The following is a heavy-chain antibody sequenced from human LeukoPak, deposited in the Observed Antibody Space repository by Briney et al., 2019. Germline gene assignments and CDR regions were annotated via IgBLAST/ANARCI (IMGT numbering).Heavy chain of an antibody. CDR2: INPNSGGT. D-gene: IGHD1-26*01. Sequence: ASVKVSCKASGYSFTVYYMHWVRQAPGQGLEWMGWINPNSGGTNYAQKFQGRVTMTRDTSISTAYMELSRLRSDDTAVYYCARDYSGSYYGGQDYWGQGTLVTVSS. J-gene: IGHJ4*02. CDR1: GYSFTVYY. V-gene: IGHV1-2*02. CDR3: ARDYSGSYYGGQDY.